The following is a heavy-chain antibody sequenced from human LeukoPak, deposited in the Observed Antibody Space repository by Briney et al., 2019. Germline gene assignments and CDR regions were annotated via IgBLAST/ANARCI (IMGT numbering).Heavy chain of an antibody. CDR2: FYSGGST. CDR3: ARLGSSDAFDI. CDR1: GFTVSSNY. Sequence: PGGSLRLSCAASGFTVSSNYMSWVRQAPGKGLEGVSVFYSGGSTYYADSVKGRFTISRDNAKNSLYLQMNSLRAEDTAVYYCARLGSSDAFDIWGQGTMVTVSS. V-gene: IGHV3-66*01. J-gene: IGHJ3*02.